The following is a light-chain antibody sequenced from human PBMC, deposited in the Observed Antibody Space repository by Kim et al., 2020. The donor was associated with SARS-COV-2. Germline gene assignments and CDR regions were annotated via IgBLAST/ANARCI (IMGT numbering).Light chain of an antibody. V-gene: IGLV2-14*04. J-gene: IGLJ3*02. CDR3: TSYTSSITWV. CDR2: AVS. CDR1: RSDVGGYNY. Sequence: GQSITMSCTGIRSDVGGYNYVSWYQQHPGKAPKLMLYAVSKRPSGVSNRFSGSKSGNTASLTISGLQAEDEADYYCTSYTSSITWVFGGGTQLTVL.